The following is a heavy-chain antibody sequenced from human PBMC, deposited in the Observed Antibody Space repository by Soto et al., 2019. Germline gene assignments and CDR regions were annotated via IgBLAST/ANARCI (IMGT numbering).Heavy chain of an antibody. J-gene: IGHJ4*02. D-gene: IGHD1-26*01. CDR3: AAFRVRSYSGSYGSDFDY. CDR2: INAGNGNT. Sequence: ASMKVSCKASGYTFTSYAMHCVRPAPGQRLEWMGWINAGNGNTKYSEKFQERVTITRDMSTSTAYMELSSLRSEDTAVYYCAAFRVRSYSGSYGSDFDYWGQGTLVTVSS. CDR1: GYTFTSYA. V-gene: IGHV1-3*01.